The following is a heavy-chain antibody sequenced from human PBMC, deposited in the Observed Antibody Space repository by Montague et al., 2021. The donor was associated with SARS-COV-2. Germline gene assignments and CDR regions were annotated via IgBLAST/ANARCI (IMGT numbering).Heavy chain of an antibody. CDR1: GFTSSSYG. J-gene: IGHJ3*02. D-gene: IGHD2-21*02. CDR2: IWYDGSNK. Sequence: SLRLSCAASGFTSSSYGMHWVRQAPGKGLEWVAVIWYDGSNKYYADSVKGRFTISRDNSKNTLYLQMNSLRAEDTAVYYCARDQYAYCGGDCYSTGQDAFDIWGQGTMVTVSS. CDR3: ARDQYAYCGGDCYSTGQDAFDI. V-gene: IGHV3-33*01.